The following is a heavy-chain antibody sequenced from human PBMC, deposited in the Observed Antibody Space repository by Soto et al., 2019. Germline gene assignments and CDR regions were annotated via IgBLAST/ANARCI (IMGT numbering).Heavy chain of an antibody. V-gene: IGHV3-33*01. CDR1: GFTFSSYG. J-gene: IGHJ3*02. D-gene: IGHD3-22*01. Sequence: QVQLVESGGGVVQPGRSLRLSCAASGFTFSSYGMHWVRQAPGKGLECVAVIWYDGSNKYYADSVKGRFTISRDNSKNTLYLQMNSLRAEDTDVYYCARGPSYYYDSSDHGAFDIWGQGTMVTVSS. CDR2: IWYDGSNK. CDR3: ARGPSYYYDSSDHGAFDI.